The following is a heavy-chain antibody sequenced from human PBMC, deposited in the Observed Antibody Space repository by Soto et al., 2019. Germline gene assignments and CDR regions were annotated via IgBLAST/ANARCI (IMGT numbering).Heavy chain of an antibody. V-gene: IGHV3-23*01. J-gene: IGHJ4*02. D-gene: IGHD3-22*01. Sequence: WGSMRLSYASSGFTCSSYDMSLVRQAPEKGLEWVSAISGSGVSTYYADSVKGRFTISRDNSKNTLYLQMNSLRAEDTAVYYCAKSPGMYYYDSSGYYHYDYWGQGT. CDR2: ISGSGVST. CDR3: AKSPGMYYYDSSGYYHYDY. CDR1: GFTCSSYD.